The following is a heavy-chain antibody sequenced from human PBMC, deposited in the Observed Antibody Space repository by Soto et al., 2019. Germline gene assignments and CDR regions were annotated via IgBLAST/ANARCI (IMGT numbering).Heavy chain of an antibody. CDR1: GFTFSSYG. CDR3: AKDLYGY. Sequence: VGSLRLSCAASGFTFSSYGMHWVRQAPGKGLEWVAVISYDGSNKYYADSVKGRFTISRDNSKNTLYLQMNSLRAEDTAVYYCAKDLYGYWGQGTLVTVSS. J-gene: IGHJ4*02. D-gene: IGHD3-16*01. V-gene: IGHV3-30*18. CDR2: ISYDGSNK.